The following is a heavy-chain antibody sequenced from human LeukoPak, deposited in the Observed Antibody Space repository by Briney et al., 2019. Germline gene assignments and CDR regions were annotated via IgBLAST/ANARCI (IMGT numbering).Heavy chain of an antibody. CDR2: IWYDGRDK. J-gene: IGHJ4*02. Sequence: GGSLRLSCAASGFTFSGCGMHWVRQAPGKGLEWVAFIWYDGRDKYYADSVKGQFTISRDNSKNTLYLQMNSLRAEDTAVYYCAKDPYSYGSYFDYWGQGTLVTVSS. CDR1: GFTFSGCG. CDR3: AKDPYSYGSYFDY. V-gene: IGHV3-30*02. D-gene: IGHD5-18*01.